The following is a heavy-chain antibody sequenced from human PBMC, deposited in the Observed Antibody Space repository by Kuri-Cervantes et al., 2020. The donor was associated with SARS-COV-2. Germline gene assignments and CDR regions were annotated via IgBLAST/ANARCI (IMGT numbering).Heavy chain of an antibody. D-gene: IGHD3-3*01. J-gene: IGHJ1*01. CDR1: GFTFSDAW. CDR2: FKSKTDGGTT. Sequence: GGSLRLSCTASGFTFSDAWMSWVRQAPGKGLEWVGRFKSKTDGGTTGYAAPVKGRFTISRDDSKNTLYLQMNSLKTEDTAVYYCAKDCGSLAIFGVVLQYFQHWGQGTLVTVSS. V-gene: IGHV3-15*01. CDR3: AKDCGSLAIFGVVLQYFQH.